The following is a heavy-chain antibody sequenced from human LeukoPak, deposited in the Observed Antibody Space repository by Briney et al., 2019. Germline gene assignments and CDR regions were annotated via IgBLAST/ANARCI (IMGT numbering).Heavy chain of an antibody. J-gene: IGHJ4*02. CDR3: ARAGRGVTLYTDY. CDR2: ISYDGSNK. Sequence: GRSLRLSCAASGFTFSSYAMHWVRQAPGKGLEWVAVISYDGSNKYYADSVKGRFTISRDNSKNTLYLQMNSLRAEDTAVYYCARAGRGVTLYTDYWGPGTLVTVSS. V-gene: IGHV3-30*04. D-gene: IGHD3-10*01. CDR1: GFTFSSYA.